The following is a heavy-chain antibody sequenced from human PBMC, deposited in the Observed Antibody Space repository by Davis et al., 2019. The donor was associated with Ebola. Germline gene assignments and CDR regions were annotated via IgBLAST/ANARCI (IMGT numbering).Heavy chain of an antibody. J-gene: IGHJ4*02. CDR2: IHPGESAV. CDR3: TRFFAPGNYESVGY. V-gene: IGHV5-51*01. D-gene: IGHD3-16*01. CDR1: GYSFSYHW. Sequence: GESLKISCKDSGYSFSYHWIAWVRHVSGKGLEWLGFIHPGESAVRYSPSSQGQVTFTVDESSSTAFLQWTSLKASDSAMYYCTRFFAPGNYESVGYWGQGSLVTVSS.